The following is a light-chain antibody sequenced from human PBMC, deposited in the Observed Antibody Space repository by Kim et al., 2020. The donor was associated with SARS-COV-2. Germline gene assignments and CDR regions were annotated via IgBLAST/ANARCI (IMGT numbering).Light chain of an antibody. Sequence: SPGERATLSCRASQSVSSNLAWYQQKPGQAPRLLIYGAYTRATGIPARFSGSGSGTEFTLTISSLQSEDFAVYYCQQYNNWPALTFGGGTKVDIK. J-gene: IGKJ4*01. V-gene: IGKV3-15*01. CDR1: QSVSSN. CDR2: GAY. CDR3: QQYNNWPALT.